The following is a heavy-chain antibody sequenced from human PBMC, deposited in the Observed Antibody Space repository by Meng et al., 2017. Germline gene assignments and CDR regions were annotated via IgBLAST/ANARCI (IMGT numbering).Heavy chain of an antibody. Sequence: SETLSLTCAVSGYSISSGYYWGWIRQPPGKGPEWIGSIYHSGSTYYNPSLKSRVTISVDTSKNQFSLKLSSVTAADTAVYYCARDLEYYDSSPPTVFDYWGQGTLVTVSS. D-gene: IGHD3-22*01. CDR3: ARDLEYYDSSPPTVFDY. J-gene: IGHJ4*02. V-gene: IGHV4-38-2*02. CDR1: GYSISSGYY. CDR2: IYHSGST.